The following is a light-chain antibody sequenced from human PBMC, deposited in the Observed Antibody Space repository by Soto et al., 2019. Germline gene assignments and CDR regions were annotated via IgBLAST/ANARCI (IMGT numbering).Light chain of an antibody. V-gene: IGKV3-15*01. Sequence: DIVLTQSPGTLSLSPGERATPSCRASQSVSSSYLAWSQRKPGQAPRLLIYGASSRATGIPARFSGSGSGTEFTLTIRSLQSEDFAVYYCQQYNNWPSFGQGTRLEIK. CDR2: GAS. J-gene: IGKJ5*01. CDR1: QSVSSSY. CDR3: QQYNNWPS.